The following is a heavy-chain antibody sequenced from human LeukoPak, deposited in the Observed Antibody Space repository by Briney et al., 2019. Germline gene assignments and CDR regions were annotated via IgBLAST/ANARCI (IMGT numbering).Heavy chain of an antibody. CDR3: AGSDTTGYTPREWDYWFFDR. Sequence: PGGSLRLSCAASGFTFSGSAMHWVRQAPGKGLVWVSRINSDGSSTSYADSVKGRFTISRDNAKNSLYLQMNSLRTEDTAVYYCAGSDTTGYTPREWDYWFFDRWGRGTLVTVSS. J-gene: IGHJ2*01. CDR1: GFTFSGSA. D-gene: IGHD1-1*01. CDR2: INSDGSST. V-gene: IGHV3-74*01.